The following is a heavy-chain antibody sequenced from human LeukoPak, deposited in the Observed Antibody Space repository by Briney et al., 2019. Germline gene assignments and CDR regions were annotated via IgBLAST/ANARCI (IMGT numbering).Heavy chain of an antibody. CDR3: AREGTVPGSSRSIDAFDI. J-gene: IGHJ3*02. Sequence: SETLSLTCAVYGGSFSGYYWSWIRQPPGKGLEWIGEINHSGSTNYNPSLKSRVTISVDTSKNQFSLKLSSVTAADTAVYYCAREGTVPGSSRSIDAFDIWGQGTMVTVPS. CDR2: INHSGST. V-gene: IGHV4-34*01. D-gene: IGHD4-17*01. CDR1: GGSFSGYY.